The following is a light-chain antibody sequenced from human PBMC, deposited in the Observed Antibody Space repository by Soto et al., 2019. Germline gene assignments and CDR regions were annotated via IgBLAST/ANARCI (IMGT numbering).Light chain of an antibody. CDR3: SSYTSSSTVL. V-gene: IGLV2-14*01. Sequence: QSVLTQPASVSGSPGQSITISCTGTSSDIGGYDYVSWYQQHPGKAPKLMIYEVSNRPSGDSNRFSGSKSGNTASLTISGLQAEDEADYYCSSYTSSSTVLFGGGTKLTVL. CDR1: SSDIGGYDY. CDR2: EVS. J-gene: IGLJ2*01.